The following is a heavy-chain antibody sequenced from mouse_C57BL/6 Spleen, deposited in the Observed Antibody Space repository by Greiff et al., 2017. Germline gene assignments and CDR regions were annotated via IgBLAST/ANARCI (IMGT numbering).Heavy chain of an antibody. CDR2: IDPSDSYT. D-gene: IGHD1-1*01. J-gene: IGHJ3*01. CDR1: GYTFTSYW. V-gene: IGHV1-50*01. CDR3: ARGNYYGSSSAWFAY. Sequence: QVQLQQPGAELVKPGASVKLSCKASGYTFTSYWMQWVKQRPGQGLEWIGEIDPSDSYTNYNQKFKGKATLTVDTSSSPAYMQLSSLTSEDSAVYYCARGNYYGSSSAWFAYWGQGTLVTVSA.